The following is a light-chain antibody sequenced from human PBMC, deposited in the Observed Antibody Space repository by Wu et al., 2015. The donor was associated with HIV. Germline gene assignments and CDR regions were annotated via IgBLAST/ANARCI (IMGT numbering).Light chain of an antibody. CDR3: QQHGNWPPMP. CDR2: DAT. J-gene: IGKJ4*01. CDR1: QNVGKS. Sequence: VVLTQSPVTLSQSPGDRATLFCRASQNVGKSIAWYQHRPGRMPRILIFDATTRATGVSAKFGGTGSGTEFSLVINGLETEDSGIYYCQQHGNWPPMPFGGGTKLEI. V-gene: IGKV3-11*01.